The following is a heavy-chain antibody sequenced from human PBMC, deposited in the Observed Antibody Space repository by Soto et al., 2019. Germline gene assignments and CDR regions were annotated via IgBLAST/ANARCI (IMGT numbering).Heavy chain of an antibody. D-gene: IGHD5-18*01. CDR3: TRPLSGARIGYNTYY. CDR1: GYSFASYW. J-gene: IGHJ6*01. CDR2: IDLTDSYT. Sequence: LNSSCKGSGYSFASYWINWVRQVPGKGLEWMGRIDLTDSYTNYSPSFQGRVTRSADKSISTVYLQASSLGASDTATYYYTRPLSGARIGYNTYY. V-gene: IGHV5-10-1*01.